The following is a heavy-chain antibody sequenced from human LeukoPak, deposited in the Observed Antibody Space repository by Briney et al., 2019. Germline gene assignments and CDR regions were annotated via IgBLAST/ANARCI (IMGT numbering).Heavy chain of an antibody. CDR3: ARDRARGYSYGFGNDY. Sequence: ASVKVSCKASGYTFTSYGISWVRQAPGQGLEWMGWISAYNGNTNYAQKLQGRVIMTTDTSTSTAYMQLRSLRSDDTAVYYCARDRARGYSYGFGNDYWGQGTLVTVSS. J-gene: IGHJ4*02. D-gene: IGHD5-18*01. V-gene: IGHV1-18*01. CDR2: ISAYNGNT. CDR1: GYTFTSYG.